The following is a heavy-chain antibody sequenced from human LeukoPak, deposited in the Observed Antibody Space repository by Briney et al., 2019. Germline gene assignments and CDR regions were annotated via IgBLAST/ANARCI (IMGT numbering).Heavy chain of an antibody. J-gene: IGHJ4*02. D-gene: IGHD3-9*01. CDR2: ISGSGDYI. Sequence: GGSLRLSCAASGFTFSDYYMSWIRQAPGKGLEWVSSISGSGDYIYYADSVKGRFTISRDNSKNTLYLQMNSLRVEDTAVYYCAKGRVLRYFDWSHWGQGTLVTVSS. CDR3: AKGRVLRYFDWSH. V-gene: IGHV3-23*01. CDR1: GFTFSDYY.